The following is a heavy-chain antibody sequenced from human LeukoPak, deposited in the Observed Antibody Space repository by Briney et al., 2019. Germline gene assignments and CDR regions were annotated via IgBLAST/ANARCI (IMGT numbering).Heavy chain of an antibody. V-gene: IGHV3-15*01. CDR3: TTEYYYDSSRSLFYFDY. CDR1: GFTCTNAW. D-gene: IGHD3-22*01. J-gene: IGHJ4*02. CDR2: IKSASDGGTT. Sequence: GGSLRLSCTASGFTCTNAWMTWVRQAPGEGLVWVGRIKSASDGGTTDYGATVKGRFTISRDDSNNTLYLQMDSLNSEDSAVYYCTTEYYYDSSRSLFYFDYWGQGSLVTVSS.